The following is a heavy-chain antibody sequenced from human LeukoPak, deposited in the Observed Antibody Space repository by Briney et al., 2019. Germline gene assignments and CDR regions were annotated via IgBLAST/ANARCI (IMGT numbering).Heavy chain of an antibody. CDR1: GFTFNTYS. J-gene: IGHJ4*02. V-gene: IGHV3-48*01. Sequence: GGSLRLSCAVSGFTFNTYSMNWVRQAPGKGLEWVSYISSSSSTIYYADSVKGRFTISGDNAENSLYLQMNSLRAEDTAVYYCASRFCSGGSCHYFDQWGQGTLVTVSS. D-gene: IGHD2-15*01. CDR3: ASRFCSGGSCHYFDQ. CDR2: ISSSSSTI.